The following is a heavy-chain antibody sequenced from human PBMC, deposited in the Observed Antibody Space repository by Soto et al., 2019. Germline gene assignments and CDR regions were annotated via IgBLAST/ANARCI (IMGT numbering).Heavy chain of an antibody. V-gene: IGHV1-3*01. CDR3: ARCMVRGVIKTWSMGY. Sequence: ASVKVSCKASGYTFTSHAMHWVRQAPGQRLEWMGWINAGNGNTKYSQKFQGRVTITRDTSASTAYMELSSLRSEDTAVYYCARCMVRGVIKTWSMGYWGQGTLVTVSS. D-gene: IGHD3-10*01. CDR1: GYTFTSHA. J-gene: IGHJ4*02. CDR2: INAGNGNT.